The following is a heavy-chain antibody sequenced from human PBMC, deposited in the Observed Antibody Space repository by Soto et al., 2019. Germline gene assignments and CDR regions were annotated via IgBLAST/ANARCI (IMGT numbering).Heavy chain of an antibody. CDR1: GYTFTNYG. V-gene: IGHV1-18*01. CDR3: ARDRPAWGRWYYGMDV. D-gene: IGHD3-16*01. Sequence: QVQLVQSGTEVKKPGASVKVSCKASGYTFTNYGISWVRQAPGQGLEWMGWISAYNGNTNYAQKLQGRVTMTTDTSTRTAFMELRSLRSDDTALYYCARDRPAWGRWYYGMDVWGQGTTVTVSS. CDR2: ISAYNGNT. J-gene: IGHJ6*02.